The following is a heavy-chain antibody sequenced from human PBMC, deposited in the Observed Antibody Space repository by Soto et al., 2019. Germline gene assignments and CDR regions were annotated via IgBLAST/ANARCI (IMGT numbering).Heavy chain of an antibody. CDR2: IYYSGST. CDR1: GGSISSSSYY. Sequence: SETLSLTCTVSGGSISSSSYYWGWIRQPPGKGLEWIGSIYYSGSTYYNPSLKSRVTISVDTSKNQFSLKLSSVTAADTAVYYCARTSTDGPLYYFDYWGQGTLVTVS. D-gene: IGHD4-4*01. J-gene: IGHJ4*02. V-gene: IGHV4-39*07. CDR3: ARTSTDGPLYYFDY.